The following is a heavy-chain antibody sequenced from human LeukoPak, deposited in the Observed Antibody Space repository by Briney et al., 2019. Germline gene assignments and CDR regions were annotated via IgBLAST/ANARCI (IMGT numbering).Heavy chain of an antibody. D-gene: IGHD3-10*01. Sequence: PGGSLRPSCAASGFTFSSYGMHWVRQAPGKGLEWVAVISYDGSNKYYADSVKGRFTISRDNSKNTLYLQMNSLRAEDTAVYYCAKDLRFAPGVFDYWGQGTLVTVSS. CDR3: AKDLRFAPGVFDY. V-gene: IGHV3-30*18. CDR2: ISYDGSNK. CDR1: GFTFSSYG. J-gene: IGHJ4*02.